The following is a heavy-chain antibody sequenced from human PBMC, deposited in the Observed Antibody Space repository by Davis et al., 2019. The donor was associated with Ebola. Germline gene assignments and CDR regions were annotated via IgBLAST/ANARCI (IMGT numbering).Heavy chain of an antibody. J-gene: IGHJ4*02. CDR3: ARGTKNY. D-gene: IGHD2-8*01. CDR1: RFTFSNYW. CDR2: IKQDGSEK. V-gene: IGHV3-7*03. Sequence: PGGSLRLSCAASRFTFSNYWMSWVRQAPGKGLEWVANIKQDGSEKYYVDSVKGRFIISRDNAKDSLYLHMNSLRAEDTAVYYCARGTKNYWGQGTLVTVSS.